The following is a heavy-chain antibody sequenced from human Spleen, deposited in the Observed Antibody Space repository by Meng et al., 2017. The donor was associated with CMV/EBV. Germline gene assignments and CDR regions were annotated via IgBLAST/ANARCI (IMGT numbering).Heavy chain of an antibody. CDR2: IWYDGSNK. D-gene: IGHD6-6*01. Sequence: AASGFTFSRYGMHGVRQAPGKGLEWVAVIWYDGSNKYYADSVKGRFTISRDNSKNTLYLQMNSLRAEDTAVYYCAKESSSSSWYFDLWGRGTLVTVSS. V-gene: IGHV3-33*06. J-gene: IGHJ2*01. CDR3: AKESSSSSWYFDL. CDR1: GFTFSRYG.